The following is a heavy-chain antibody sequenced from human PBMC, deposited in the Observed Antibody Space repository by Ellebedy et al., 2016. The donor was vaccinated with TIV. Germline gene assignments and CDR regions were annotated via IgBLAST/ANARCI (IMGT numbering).Heavy chain of an antibody. CDR2: ISSSSSYI. Sequence: GESLKISXAASGFTFSSYSMNWVRQAPGKGLEWVSSISSSSSYIYYADSVKGRFTISRDNAKNSLYLQMNSLRAEDTAVYYCARAYPYSSSSLVYWGQGTLVTVSS. V-gene: IGHV3-21*01. J-gene: IGHJ4*02. CDR1: GFTFSSYS. CDR3: ARAYPYSSSSLVY. D-gene: IGHD6-6*01.